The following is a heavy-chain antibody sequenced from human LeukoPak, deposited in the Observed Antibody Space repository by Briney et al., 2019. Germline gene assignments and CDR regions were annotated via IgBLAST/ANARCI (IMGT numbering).Heavy chain of an antibody. J-gene: IGHJ6*02. D-gene: IGHD4-17*01. CDR2: IIPIFGTA. CDR1: GGTFSSNA. CDR3: AREAVRMTTVTTSLYYYYGMDV. Sequence: VASVKVSCKASGGTFSSNAISWVRQAPGQGLEWMGGIIPIFGTANYAQKFQGRVTITADESTSTAYMELSSLRSEDTAVYYCAREAVRMTTVTTSLYYYYGMDVWGQGTTVTVSS. V-gene: IGHV1-69*13.